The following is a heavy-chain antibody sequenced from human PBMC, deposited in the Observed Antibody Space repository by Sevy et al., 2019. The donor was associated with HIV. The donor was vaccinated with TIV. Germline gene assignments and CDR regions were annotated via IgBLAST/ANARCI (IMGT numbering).Heavy chain of an antibody. CDR3: ARGVGNSYGYDPDY. V-gene: IGHV4-34*01. CDR2: INHSGST. CDR1: RGSFTGYY. J-gene: IGHJ4*02. D-gene: IGHD5-18*01. Sequence: QSQTLSLTCAVYRGSFTGYYWSWIRQPPGKGLEWIGEINHSGSTTYIPSLKSRVTISVDTSKNQFSLRLTSVTAADTAVYYCARGVGNSYGYDPDYWGQGTLVTVSS.